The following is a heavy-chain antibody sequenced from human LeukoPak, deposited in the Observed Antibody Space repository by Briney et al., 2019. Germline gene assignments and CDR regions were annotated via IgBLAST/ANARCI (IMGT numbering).Heavy chain of an antibody. D-gene: IGHD3-3*01. CDR2: IYYSGST. J-gene: IGHJ5*02. CDR3: ARVPLYYDFWSGYYWWFDP. CDR1: GGSISSHY. V-gene: IGHV4-59*11. Sequence: SETLSLTCTVSGGSISSHYWSWIRQPPGKELEWIGYIYYSGSTNYNPSLKSRVTISVDTSKNQFSLKLSSVTAADTAVYYCARVPLYYDFWSGYYWWFDPWGQETLVTVSS.